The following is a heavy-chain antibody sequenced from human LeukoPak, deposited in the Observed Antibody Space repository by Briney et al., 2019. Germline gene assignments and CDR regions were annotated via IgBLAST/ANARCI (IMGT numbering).Heavy chain of an antibody. J-gene: IGHJ4*02. CDR3: ARQTHYYDSSGYYYEFNNGLDY. D-gene: IGHD3-22*01. Sequence: GASVKVSCKASGYTFTNYHMNWVRQAPGQGLEWMGIINPSGGSTTNAQKFQGRVIMTRDMSTSTVYMELSRLRSDDTAVYYCARQTHYYDSSGYYYEFNNGLDYWGQGTLVTVSS. CDR2: INPSGGST. V-gene: IGHV1-46*01. CDR1: GYTFTNYH.